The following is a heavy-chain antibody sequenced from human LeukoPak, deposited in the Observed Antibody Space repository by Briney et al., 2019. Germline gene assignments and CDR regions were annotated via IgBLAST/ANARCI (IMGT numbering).Heavy chain of an antibody. Sequence: SVKVSCKASGYTFTSYGISWVRQAPGQGLEWMGGIIPIFGTANYAQKFQGRVTITADESTSTAYMELSSLRSEDTAVYYCARARDKVVPAAANWFDPWGQGTLVTVSS. V-gene: IGHV1-69*13. D-gene: IGHD2-2*01. CDR3: ARARDKVVPAAANWFDP. CDR2: IIPIFGTA. CDR1: GYTFTSYG. J-gene: IGHJ5*02.